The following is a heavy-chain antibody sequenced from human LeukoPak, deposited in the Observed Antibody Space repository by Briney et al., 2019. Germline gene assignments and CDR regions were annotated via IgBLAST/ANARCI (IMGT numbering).Heavy chain of an antibody. V-gene: IGHV4-30-4*08. D-gene: IGHD2-2*01. J-gene: IGHJ6*03. CDR3: ARATSAARYYYYYMDV. CDR2: IYYSGST. Sequence: NPSQTLSLTCTVSGGSISSGDYYWSWIRQPPGKGLEWIGYIYYSGSTYYNPSLKSRVTISVDTSKNQFSLKLSSVTAADTAVYYCARATSAARYYYYYMDVWGKGTTVTVSS. CDR1: GGSISSGDYY.